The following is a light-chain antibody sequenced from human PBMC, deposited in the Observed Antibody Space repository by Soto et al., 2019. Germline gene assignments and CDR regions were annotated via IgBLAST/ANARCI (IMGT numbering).Light chain of an antibody. CDR3: QQYHTWPIT. Sequence: EIVLTQSPATLSLSPGERATLSCRASQSVGNWLFWYQQKRGQAPRLLISGASTGATGIPARFSGSGSGTEFTLTISSLQSEDCAIYYCQQYHTWPITFGGGTKVEIK. CDR2: GAS. V-gene: IGKV3-15*01. CDR1: QSVGNW. J-gene: IGKJ4*01.